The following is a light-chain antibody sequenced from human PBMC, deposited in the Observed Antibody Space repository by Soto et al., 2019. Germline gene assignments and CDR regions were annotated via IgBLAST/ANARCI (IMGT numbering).Light chain of an antibody. Sequence: DIQMTQSPSTLSASVGDRVTITCRASQSISSWLAWYQQKPGKAPKLLIYKASSLESGVPSRFSGSGSGTEFTLIINSLQPDDFATYYCQQSWTFGQGTKVEIK. CDR3: QQSWT. CDR2: KAS. CDR1: QSISSW. J-gene: IGKJ1*01. V-gene: IGKV1-5*03.